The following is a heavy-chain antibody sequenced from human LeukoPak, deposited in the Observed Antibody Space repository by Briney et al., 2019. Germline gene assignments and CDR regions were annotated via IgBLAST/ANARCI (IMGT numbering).Heavy chain of an antibody. D-gene: IGHD3-22*01. Sequence: SETLSLTCAVYGGSFSGYYWSWIRQPPEKGLEWIGEINHSGSTNYNPSLKSRVTISVDTSKNQFSLKLSSVTAADTAVYYCARYDSSGYSYRGGFDYWGQGTLVTVSS. J-gene: IGHJ4*02. CDR2: INHSGST. CDR3: ARYDSSGYSYRGGFDY. CDR1: GGSFSGYY. V-gene: IGHV4-34*01.